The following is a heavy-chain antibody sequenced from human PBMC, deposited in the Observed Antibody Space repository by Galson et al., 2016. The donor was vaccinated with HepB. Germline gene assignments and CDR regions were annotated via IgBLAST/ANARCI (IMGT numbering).Heavy chain of an antibody. V-gene: IGHV3-7*03. D-gene: IGHD2-21*01. CDR1: GFAFRSNW. CDR2: INPDATTE. CDR3: TPDADWGRGDS. Sequence: SLRLSCAASGFAFRSNWMNWVRQAPGRGLEWVANINPDATTEQYVDSVRGRFTISRDNARNSLYLQMISLRDENTAVYYCTPDADWGRGDSWGQGTLVTVSS. J-gene: IGHJ5*01.